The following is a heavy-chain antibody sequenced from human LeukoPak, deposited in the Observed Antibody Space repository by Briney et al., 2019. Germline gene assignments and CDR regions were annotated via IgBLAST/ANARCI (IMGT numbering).Heavy chain of an antibody. Sequence: TGGSLRLSCAASGFTFSSYAMSWVRQAPGKGLEWVSGISGSGGSTYYADSVKGRFTISRDNSRNALYLQMNSLRAEDTSVYYCAKVLQAQSNGLLNILRWLHWGQGTLVTVSS. D-gene: IGHD4-23*01. CDR2: ISGSGGST. CDR3: AKVLQAQSNGLLNILRWLH. J-gene: IGHJ4*02. V-gene: IGHV3-23*01. CDR1: GFTFSSYA.